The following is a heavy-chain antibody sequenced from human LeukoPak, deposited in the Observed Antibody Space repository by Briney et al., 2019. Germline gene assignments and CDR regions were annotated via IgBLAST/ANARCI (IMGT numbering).Heavy chain of an antibody. CDR2: IIPIFGTA. CDR3: ATGFPNSGSYIPFDY. V-gene: IGHV1-69*06. J-gene: IGHJ4*02. CDR1: GGTFSSYA. D-gene: IGHD1-26*01. Sequence: GASVKVSCKASGGTFSSYAISWVRQAPGQGLEWMGGIIPIFGTANYAQKFQGRVTMTEDTSTDTAYMELSSLRSEDTAVYYCATGFPNSGSYIPFDYWGQGTLVTVSS.